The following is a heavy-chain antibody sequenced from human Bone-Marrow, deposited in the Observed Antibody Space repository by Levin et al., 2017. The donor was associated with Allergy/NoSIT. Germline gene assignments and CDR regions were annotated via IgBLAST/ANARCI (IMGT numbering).Heavy chain of an antibody. V-gene: IGHV3-7*01. CDR1: GFTFSSYW. J-gene: IGHJ4*02. CDR3: ARDRVYSSGSIDY. Sequence: SCAASGFTFSSYWMSWVRQAPGKGLEWVANIKQDGSEKYYVDSVKGRFTISRDNAKNSLYLQMNSLRAEDTAVYYCARDRVYSSGSIDYWGQGTLVTVSS. D-gene: IGHD6-19*01. CDR2: IKQDGSEK.